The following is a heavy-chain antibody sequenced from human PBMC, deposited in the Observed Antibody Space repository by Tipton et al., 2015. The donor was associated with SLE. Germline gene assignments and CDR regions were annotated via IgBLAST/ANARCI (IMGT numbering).Heavy chain of an antibody. CDR3: ARHRRITLLRGLILPY. CDR1: GGSFSGYY. D-gene: IGHD3-10*01. J-gene: IGHJ4*02. Sequence: TLSLTCAVYGGSFSGYYWRWTREPPGKGLAWIGEMDHSGITNYNPSPKSRVTISVETSKNPFSLTLSPVTAADTAVDYCARHRRITLLRGLILPYWGQGTPVTVSS. CDR2: MDHSGIT. V-gene: IGHV4-34*01.